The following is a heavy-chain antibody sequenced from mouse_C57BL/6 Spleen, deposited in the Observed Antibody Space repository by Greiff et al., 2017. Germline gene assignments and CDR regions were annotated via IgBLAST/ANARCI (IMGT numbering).Heavy chain of an antibody. CDR3: ARWSSSGYGGAMDY. Sequence: VQLQQSGPELVKPGASVKMSCKASGYTFTDYNMHWVKQSHGKSLEWIGYINPNTGGTSYNQKFKGKATLTANKSSSTAYMELRSLTSGESAVYYFARWSSSGYGGAMDYWGQGTSVTVSS. V-gene: IGHV1-22*01. J-gene: IGHJ4*01. CDR1: GYTFTDYN. CDR2: INPNTGGT. D-gene: IGHD3-2*02.